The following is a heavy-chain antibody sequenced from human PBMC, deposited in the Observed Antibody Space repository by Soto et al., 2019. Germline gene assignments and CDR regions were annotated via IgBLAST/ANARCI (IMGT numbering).Heavy chain of an antibody. CDR3: AKDKLGRSARGTSGFDY. V-gene: IGHV3-23*01. D-gene: IGHD3-10*01. CDR2: ISGSGGST. CDR1: GFTFSSYA. Sequence: EVQLLESGGGLVQPGGSLRLSCAASGFTFSSYAMSWVRQAPGKGLEWVSAISGSGGSTYYADSVKGRFTISRDNSKNTLYLQRNSLRAEDTAVYYCAKDKLGRSARGTSGFDYWGQGTLVTVSS. J-gene: IGHJ4*02.